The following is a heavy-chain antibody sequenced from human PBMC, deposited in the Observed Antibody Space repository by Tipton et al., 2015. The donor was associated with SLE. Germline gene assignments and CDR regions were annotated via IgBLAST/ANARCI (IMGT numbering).Heavy chain of an antibody. CDR2: IYYSGSS. V-gene: IGHV4-39*07. D-gene: IGHD5-12*01. J-gene: IGHJ4*02. Sequence: TLSLTCTVSGGSISSSSYYWGWIRQPPGKGLEWIGRIYYSGSSYYNPSLKSRVTISVDTSKNQFSLKLSSVTAADTAVYFCARGGVGGYDYFDYWGQGTLVTVSS. CDR1: GGSISSSSYY. CDR3: ARGGVGGYDYFDY.